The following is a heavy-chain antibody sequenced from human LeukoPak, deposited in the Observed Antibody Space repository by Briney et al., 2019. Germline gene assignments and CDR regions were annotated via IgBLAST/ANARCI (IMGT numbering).Heavy chain of an antibody. Sequence: GGSLRLSCAASGFTFSSYSMNWVRQAPGKGLEWVSSISSSSSCIYYADSVKGRFTISRDNAKNSLYLQMNSLRAEDTAVYYCARDLRVATQKGDYFDYWGQGTLVTVSS. CDR2: ISSSSSCI. V-gene: IGHV3-21*01. D-gene: IGHD5-12*01. CDR1: GFTFSSYS. CDR3: ARDLRVATQKGDYFDY. J-gene: IGHJ4*02.